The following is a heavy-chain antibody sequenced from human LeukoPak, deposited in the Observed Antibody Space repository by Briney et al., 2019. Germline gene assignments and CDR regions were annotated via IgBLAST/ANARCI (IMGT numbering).Heavy chain of an antibody. Sequence: SETLSLTCTVSGGSISSYYWSWIRQPPGKGLEWIGYIYYSGSTNYNSSLKSRVTISVDTSKNQFSLKLSSVTAADTAVYYCARVGRLQDIVVVVPYYFDYWGQGTLVTVSS. V-gene: IGHV4-59*01. CDR2: IYYSGST. CDR3: ARVGRLQDIVVVVPYYFDY. J-gene: IGHJ4*02. D-gene: IGHD2-15*01. CDR1: GGSISSYY.